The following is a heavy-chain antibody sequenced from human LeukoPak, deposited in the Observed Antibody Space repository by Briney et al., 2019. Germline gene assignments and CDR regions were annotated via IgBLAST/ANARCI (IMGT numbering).Heavy chain of an antibody. CDR1: AGSVSTYY. Sequence: SETLSLTCTVSAGSVSTYYWSWIRQPPGKGLEWIGYIYSSGHTNYNPSLNSRVTISLDTSTNQFSLRLSSVTAADTAVYYCAREYSSGRLDYWGQGTLVTVSS. CDR3: AREYSSGRLDY. J-gene: IGHJ4*02. CDR2: IYSSGHT. V-gene: IGHV4-59*02. D-gene: IGHD6-19*01.